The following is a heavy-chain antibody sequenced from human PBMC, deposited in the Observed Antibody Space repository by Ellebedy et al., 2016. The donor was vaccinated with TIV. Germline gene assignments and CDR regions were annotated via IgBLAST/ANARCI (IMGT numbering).Heavy chain of an antibody. CDR1: GFTFSVNW. V-gene: IGHV3-7*03. D-gene: IGHD3-22*01. J-gene: IGHJ4*02. CDR2: IKEDGSLK. CDR3: AKDSDSSGYPTNDY. Sequence: GESLKISCAASGFTFSVNWMSWVRQAPGKGLELVAKIKEDGSLKFYVDAVKGRFAISRDNAKNSLYLQMNSLRAEDTAVYYCAKDSDSSGYPTNDYWGQGIVVTVSS.